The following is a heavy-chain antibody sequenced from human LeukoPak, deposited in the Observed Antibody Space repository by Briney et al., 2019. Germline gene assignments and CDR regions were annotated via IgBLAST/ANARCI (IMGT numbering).Heavy chain of an antibody. CDR2: IYHSGST. V-gene: IGHV4-30-2*01. CDR1: GGSISSGGYS. CDR3: ARAPMTTVTTFAFDI. D-gene: IGHD4-17*01. Sequence: SETLSLTCAVSGGSISSGGYSWSWIRQPPGKGLEWIGYIYHSGSTYYNPSLKSRVTISVDRSKNQFSLKLSSVTAADTAVYYCARAPMTTVTTFAFDIWGQGTMVTVSS. J-gene: IGHJ3*02.